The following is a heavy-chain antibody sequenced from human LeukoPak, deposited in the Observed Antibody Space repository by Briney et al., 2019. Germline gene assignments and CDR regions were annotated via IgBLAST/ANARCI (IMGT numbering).Heavy chain of an antibody. CDR1: GYNFNSYG. V-gene: IGHV1-18*01. J-gene: IGHJ4*02. Sequence: ASVKVSCEASGYNFNSYGISWVRQAPGQGLEWMGWISAYNGNTNYAQKLQGRVTMTTDTSTSTAYMELRSLRSDDTAMYYCARSSRSYEELSFDYWGQGTLVTVSS. CDR3: ARSSRSYEELSFDY. CDR2: ISAYNGNT. D-gene: IGHD3-16*01.